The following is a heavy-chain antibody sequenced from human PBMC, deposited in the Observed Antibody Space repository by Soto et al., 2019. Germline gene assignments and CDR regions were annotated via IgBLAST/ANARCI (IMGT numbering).Heavy chain of an antibody. CDR2: IYHSGSA. CDR1: GDSVSSRFW. V-gene: IGHV4-4*02. J-gene: IGHJ4*02. Sequence: QVELQESGPGLVKPSGTLSLTCTVSGDSVSSRFWLSWVRQSPGKGLEWIGEIYHSGSANYNPSRKSRVTMSVDNSKNQFSLKLNSVTAADTAVYYCARYNAASGTYYFDYWGQRTLVTVSS. D-gene: IGHD6-13*01. CDR3: ARYNAASGTYYFDY.